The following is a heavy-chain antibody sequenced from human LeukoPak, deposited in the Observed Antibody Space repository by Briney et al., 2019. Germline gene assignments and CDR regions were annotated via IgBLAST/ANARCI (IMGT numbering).Heavy chain of an antibody. D-gene: IGHD6-13*01. CDR1: GGAVNSSGYY. J-gene: IGHJ4*02. CDR3: ARLGDKGYSSTWYKTVYYFDY. CDR2: IYHSRSK. V-gene: IGHV4-39*01. Sequence: KASETLSLTCNVSGGAVNSSGYYWGWLRQPPGKGLEWIGSIYHSRSKYSSPSLKRRVTLSVDTSKNQFSLKLSSVTAADTAVYYCARLGDKGYSSTWYKTVYYFDYWGQGTLVTVSS.